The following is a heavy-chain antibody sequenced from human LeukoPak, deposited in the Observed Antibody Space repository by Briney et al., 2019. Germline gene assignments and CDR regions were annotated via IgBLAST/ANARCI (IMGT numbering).Heavy chain of an antibody. V-gene: IGHV4-59*08. CDR2: IYYRGNT. Sequence: PSETLSLTCTVSGGSISTYYWSWIRQPPGKGLEWIGYIYYRGNTNYNPSLQSRVSISVDTSKNQFSLKLTSVTAADTAVYYCARHSARDGYNYLTYFDYWGQGTLVTVSS. D-gene: IGHD5-24*01. CDR1: GGSISTYY. J-gene: IGHJ4*02. CDR3: ARHSARDGYNYLTYFDY.